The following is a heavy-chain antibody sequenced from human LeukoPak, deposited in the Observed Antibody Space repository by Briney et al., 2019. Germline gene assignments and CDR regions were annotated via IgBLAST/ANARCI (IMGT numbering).Heavy chain of an antibody. Sequence: SETLSLTCTVSRGSVSGHYWNWIRQPPGKWLELIGYIYASGSANYHPSLKSRVTISLDTSKNHVSLKLSSVTAADTAVYYCARSIEVVVITPFDYWGQGTLVTVSS. J-gene: IGHJ4*02. D-gene: IGHD3-22*01. CDR1: RGSVSGHY. V-gene: IGHV4-4*09. CDR2: IYASGSA. CDR3: ARSIEVVVITPFDY.